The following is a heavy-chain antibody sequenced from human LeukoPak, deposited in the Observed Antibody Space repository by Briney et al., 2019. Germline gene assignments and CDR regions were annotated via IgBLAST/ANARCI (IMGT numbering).Heavy chain of an antibody. CDR1: GFTFSRYA. D-gene: IGHD2-2*02. CDR2: ISGSGDST. Sequence: PSGGSLRLSCGASGFTFSRYAMNWVRQAPGKGLEWVSVISGSGDSTHYAESVEGRFTIARDKSKSTLYLQMNSLRAEDTAVYYCARGVVSAAIPIIIDYWGQGTLVTVSS. J-gene: IGHJ4*02. CDR3: ARGVVSAAIPIIIDY. V-gene: IGHV3-23*01.